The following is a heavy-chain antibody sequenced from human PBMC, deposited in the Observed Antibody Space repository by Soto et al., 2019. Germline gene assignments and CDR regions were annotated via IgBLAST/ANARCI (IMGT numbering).Heavy chain of an antibody. J-gene: IGHJ6*02. D-gene: IGHD2-15*01. CDR1: GGSISSYY. Sequence: SETLSLTCTVSGGSISSYYWSWIRQPPGKGLEWIGYIYYSGSTNYNPSLKSRVTISVDTSKNQFSLKLSSVTAADTAVYYCARDKGYCSGGSCYGYYYYGMDVWGQGTTVT. CDR3: ARDKGYCSGGSCYGYYYYGMDV. CDR2: IYYSGST. V-gene: IGHV4-59*01.